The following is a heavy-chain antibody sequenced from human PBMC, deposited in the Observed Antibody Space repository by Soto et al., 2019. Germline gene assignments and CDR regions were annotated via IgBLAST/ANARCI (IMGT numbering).Heavy chain of an antibody. D-gene: IGHD6-13*01. V-gene: IGHV3-9*01. CDR2: INWNSGSI. CDR1: GFTFDDYA. J-gene: IGHJ1*01. Sequence: FLSIFCAASGFTFDDYARHWVRQGPGKGLEWVSGINWNSGSIGYGDSVKGRFAISRDNAKNSLHLQMNSLSAEDTAFYYCVKDESINWYSGHFRHWGQGTLVTVSS. CDR3: VKDESINWYSGHFRH.